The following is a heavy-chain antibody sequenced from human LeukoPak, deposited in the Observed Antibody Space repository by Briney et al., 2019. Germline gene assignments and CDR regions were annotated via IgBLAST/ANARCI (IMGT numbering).Heavy chain of an antibody. V-gene: IGHV3-23*01. D-gene: IGHD6-19*01. J-gene: IGHJ4*02. Sequence: GGSLRLSCAASGFTFNRNAISWVRQAPWKGLEWVSTIGGSGDKTFYADSVKGRFTISRDNSKNMLHLQMSSLTGEDTALYYCVRRGDASSGWGDHDYWGQGALVTVSS. CDR3: VRRGDASSGWGDHDY. CDR2: IGGSGDKT. CDR1: GFTFNRNA.